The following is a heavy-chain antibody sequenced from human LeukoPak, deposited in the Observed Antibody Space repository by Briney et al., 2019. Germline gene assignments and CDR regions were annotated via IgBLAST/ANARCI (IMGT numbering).Heavy chain of an antibody. J-gene: IGHJ5*02. Sequence: SETLSLTCSVSGGSIRSSSDYWGWIRQPPGKGLERIGSIYYSGTTYYKPSLKSRVTISVDTSKSQFSLKLSSVTAADTAVYYCVRHLASSSWFDPWGQGTLVTVSS. CDR1: GGSIRSSSDY. V-gene: IGHV4-39*01. CDR3: VRHLASSSWFDP. D-gene: IGHD6-13*01. CDR2: IYYSGTT.